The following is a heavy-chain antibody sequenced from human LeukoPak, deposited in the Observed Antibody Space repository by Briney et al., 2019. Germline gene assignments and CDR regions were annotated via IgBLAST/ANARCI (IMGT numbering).Heavy chain of an antibody. CDR3: ARGQGGSYYDHYYYYMDV. V-gene: IGHV1-8*03. D-gene: IGHD1-26*01. CDR2: MNPNSGNT. Sequence: ASVKVSCKASGYTFTSYDINWVRQATGQGLEWMGWMNPNSGNTGYAQKFQGRVTITRNTSISTAYMELSSLRSEDTAVYYCARGQGGSYYDHYYYYMDVWGKGTTVTASS. J-gene: IGHJ6*03. CDR1: GYTFTSYD.